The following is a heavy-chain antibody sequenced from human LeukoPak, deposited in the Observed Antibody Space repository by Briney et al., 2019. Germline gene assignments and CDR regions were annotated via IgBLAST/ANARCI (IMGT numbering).Heavy chain of an antibody. J-gene: IGHJ3*01. Sequence: GGSLRLSCAASGFTFSRYAMNRVRQAPGKGLEWVSAVSGSGGSTYYADSVKGLFTISRDNSKNTLYLQMNSLRAEDTAVYYCAKRMIRGVNHDAFDLWGQGTMVTVSS. CDR1: GFTFSRYA. D-gene: IGHD3-10*01. V-gene: IGHV3-23*01. CDR3: AKRMIRGVNHDAFDL. CDR2: VSGSGGST.